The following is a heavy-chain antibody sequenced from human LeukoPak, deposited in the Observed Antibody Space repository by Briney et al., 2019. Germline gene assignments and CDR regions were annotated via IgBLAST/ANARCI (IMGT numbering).Heavy chain of an antibody. CDR2: IDPSDSYT. D-gene: IGHD6-19*01. Sequence: GESLKISCKGSGYSFTSYWISWVRQMPGKGLERMGRIDPSDSYTNYSPSFQGHVTISADKSISTAYLQWSSLKASDTAMYYCARQSSGWALGRWFDPWGQGTLVTVSS. CDR3: ARQSSGWALGRWFDP. J-gene: IGHJ5*02. V-gene: IGHV5-10-1*01. CDR1: GYSFTSYW.